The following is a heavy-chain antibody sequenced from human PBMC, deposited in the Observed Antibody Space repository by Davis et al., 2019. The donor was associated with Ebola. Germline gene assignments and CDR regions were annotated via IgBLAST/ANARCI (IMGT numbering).Heavy chain of an antibody. CDR2: IYSGGST. CDR1: GFTVSSNY. CDR3: ATRYSGNFWDLYYYYGMDV. V-gene: IGHV3-53*01. Sequence: GESLKISCAASGFTVSSNYMSWVRQAPGKGLEWVSVIYSGGSTYYADSVKGRFTISRHNSKNTLYLQMNSLRAEDTAVYYCATRYSGNFWDLYYYYGMDVWGQGTTVTVSS. D-gene: IGHD1-26*01. J-gene: IGHJ6*02.